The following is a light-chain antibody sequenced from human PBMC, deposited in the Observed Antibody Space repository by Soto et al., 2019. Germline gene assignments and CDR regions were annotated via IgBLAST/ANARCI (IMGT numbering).Light chain of an antibody. J-gene: IGLJ1*01. CDR3: SSYSSSTPYV. Sequence: QSALTQPASVSGSPGQSITISCTGTSSDVGGYNYVSWYQQHPGKAPKLMIYEVSNRPSGVSSRFSGSKSGNTASLAISGIRDEDEADYYCSSYSSSTPYVFGSGTKLTVL. CDR1: SSDVGGYNY. V-gene: IGLV2-14*01. CDR2: EVS.